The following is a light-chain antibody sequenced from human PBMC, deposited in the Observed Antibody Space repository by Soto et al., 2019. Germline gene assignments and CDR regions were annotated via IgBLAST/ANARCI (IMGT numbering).Light chain of an antibody. V-gene: IGLV2-23*02. CDR2: EVS. J-gene: IGLJ3*02. CDR3: CSYAGSSTLV. CDR1: SRDVGSYNL. Sequence: QSALTQPASVSGSPGQSITISCTGTSRDVGSYNLVSWYQQHPGKAPKLMIYEVSERPSGVSNRFSGSKSGNTASLTISGLQAEDEADYYCCSYAGSSTLVFGGGTKLTVL.